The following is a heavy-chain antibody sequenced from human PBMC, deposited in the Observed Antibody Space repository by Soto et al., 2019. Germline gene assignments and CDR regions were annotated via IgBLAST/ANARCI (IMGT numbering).Heavy chain of an antibody. D-gene: IGHD3-10*01. CDR2: ISSGGGST. J-gene: IGHJ4*02. CDR1: GFTFSSYA. CDR3: AKEVGESFDY. V-gene: IGHV3-23*01. Sequence: EVQLLESGGGLVRPGGSLRLSCAASGFTFSSYAMNWVRQAPGKGLEWVSGISSGGGSTYYADSVKGRFTISRDNSKNTLYLQMNSLRVEDTAVYYCAKEVGESFDYWGQGTLVTVSS.